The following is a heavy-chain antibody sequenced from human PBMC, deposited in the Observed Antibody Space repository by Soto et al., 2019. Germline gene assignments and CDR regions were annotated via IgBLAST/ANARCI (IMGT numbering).Heavy chain of an antibody. J-gene: IGHJ4*01. CDR1: GVTMSRYY. Sequence: SETLSHTCTVPGVTMSRYYWSWIRQPAGKGLEWTGRIYTSRSTNYNPSLKSRVTMSVDTSKNQFSLKLSSVTAADTAVYYCARDTGTMGRGVMIPLFAYWGHGTLVTVS. V-gene: IGHV4-4*07. CDR2: IYTSRST. CDR3: ARDTGTMGRGVMIPLFAY. D-gene: IGHD3-10*01.